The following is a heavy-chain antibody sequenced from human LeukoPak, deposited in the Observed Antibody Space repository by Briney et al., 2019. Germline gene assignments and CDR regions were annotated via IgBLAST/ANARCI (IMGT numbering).Heavy chain of an antibody. Sequence: LSLTCTVSGYSISSNYYWGWIRQPPGKGLEWVSYIGRSGTTIHYADSVKGRFTISWDNAKKSLYLQMNSLRAEDTAVYYCARSGKIYFDWLLDYWGQGTLVTVSS. CDR1: GYSISSNYY. V-gene: IGHV3-11*04. J-gene: IGHJ4*02. CDR3: ARSGKIYFDWLLDY. CDR2: IGRSGTTI. D-gene: IGHD3-9*01.